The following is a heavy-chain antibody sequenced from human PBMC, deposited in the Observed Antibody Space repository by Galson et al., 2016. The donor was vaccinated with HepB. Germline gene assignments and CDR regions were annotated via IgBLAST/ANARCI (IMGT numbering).Heavy chain of an antibody. J-gene: IGHJ5*02. CDR3: VNLGTTRT. V-gene: IGHV3-74*01. D-gene: IGHD1-26*01. CDR1: GFTFSSYW. CDR2: INSDGSTT. Sequence: SLRLSCAASGFTFSSYWMHWVRQAPGKGLVWVSRINSDGSTTHYADSVKGRFTISRDNAKSTLYLQMNNLRAEDTAVYYCVNLGTTRTWGQGTQVTVSS.